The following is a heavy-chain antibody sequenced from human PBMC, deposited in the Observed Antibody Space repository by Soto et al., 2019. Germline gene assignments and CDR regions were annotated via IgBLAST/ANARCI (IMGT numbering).Heavy chain of an antibody. CDR2: IYHTGIT. J-gene: IGHJ6*02. CDR1: GFSISNNHW. D-gene: IGHD6-6*01. CDR3: ARLSSSGLYYYSGMDV. V-gene: IGHV4-4*02. Sequence: PXETLSIPWAVSGFSISNNHWWTWVRQPPGKGLEWVGDIYHTGITNYSPSLKSRVTISVDNSKNQFSLRLTSVTAADTAVYYCARLSSSGLYYYSGMDVWGQGTTVTVSS.